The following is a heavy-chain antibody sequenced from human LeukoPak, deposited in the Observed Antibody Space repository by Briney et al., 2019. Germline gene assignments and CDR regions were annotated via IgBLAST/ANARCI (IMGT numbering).Heavy chain of an antibody. J-gene: IGHJ6*02. D-gene: IGHD1-26*01. CDR3: AKDRGGSYYYYYGMDV. Sequence: GGSLRLSCAASGFTFSSYGMHWVRQAPGEGLEWVAVIWYDGSNKYYADSVKGRFTISRDNSKNTLYLQMNSLRAEDTALYYCAKDRGGSYYYYYGMDVWGQGTTVTVSS. V-gene: IGHV3-30*02. CDR2: IWYDGSNK. CDR1: GFTFSSYG.